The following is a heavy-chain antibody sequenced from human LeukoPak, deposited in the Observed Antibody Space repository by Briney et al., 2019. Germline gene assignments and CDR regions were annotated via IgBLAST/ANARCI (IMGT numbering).Heavy chain of an antibody. CDR3: AHRRRAAAGTGLSYFDY. Sequence: SGPTLVNPTQTLTLTCTFSGFSLSTSGVGVGWIRQPPGKALEWLALIYWDDDKRYSPSLKSRLTITKDTSKNQVVLTMTNMDPVDTATYYCAHRRRAAAGTGLSYFDYWGQGTLVTVSS. V-gene: IGHV2-5*02. J-gene: IGHJ4*02. CDR1: GFSLSTSGVG. D-gene: IGHD6-13*01. CDR2: IYWDDDK.